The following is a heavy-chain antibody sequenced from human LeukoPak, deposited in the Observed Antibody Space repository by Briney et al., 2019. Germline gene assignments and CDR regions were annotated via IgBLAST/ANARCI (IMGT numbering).Heavy chain of an antibody. Sequence: SETLSLTCAVYGGSFSGYYWSWIRQPPGKGLEWIGYIYYSGSTYYNPSLKSRVTISVDTSKNQFSLKLSSVTAADTAVYYCARDAALALYGMDVWGQGTTVTVSS. D-gene: IGHD3-16*01. J-gene: IGHJ6*02. CDR3: ARDAALALYGMDV. CDR2: IYYSGST. V-gene: IGHV4-34*09. CDR1: GGSFSGYY.